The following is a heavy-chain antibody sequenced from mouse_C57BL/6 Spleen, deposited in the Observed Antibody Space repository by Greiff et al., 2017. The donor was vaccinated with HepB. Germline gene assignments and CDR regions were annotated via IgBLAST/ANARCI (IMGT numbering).Heavy chain of an antibody. CDR2: IYPGNSDT. J-gene: IGHJ2*01. V-gene: IGHV1-5*01. CDR1: GYTFTSYW. D-gene: IGHD2-5*01. Sequence: EVQLQQSGTVLARPGASVKMSCKTSGYTFTSYWMHWVKQRPGQGLEWIGAIYPGNSDTSYNQKFKGKAKLTAVTSASTAYMELSSLTNEDSAVYYCTRTRVTRRYYFDYWGQGTTLTVSS. CDR3: TRTRVTRRYYFDY.